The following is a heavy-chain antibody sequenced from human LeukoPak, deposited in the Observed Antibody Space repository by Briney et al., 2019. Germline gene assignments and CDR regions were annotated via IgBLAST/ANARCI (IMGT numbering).Heavy chain of an antibody. CDR2: ISYEGCNK. Sequence: PGRSLRLSCAASGFTFSTYGMNWVRQAPCRGREGVAVISYEGCNKYYADSVKGRFTISRDNSKNTLYLQMDSLKAEDTAVYYCAKDGKGKAPAGTSPDYWGQGTLVTVSS. V-gene: IGHV3-30*18. J-gene: IGHJ4*02. CDR1: GFTFSTYG. D-gene: IGHD6-13*01. CDR3: AKDGKGKAPAGTSPDY.